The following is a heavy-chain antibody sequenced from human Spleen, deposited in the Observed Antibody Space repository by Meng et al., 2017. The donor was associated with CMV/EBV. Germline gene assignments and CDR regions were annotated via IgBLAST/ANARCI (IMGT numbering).Heavy chain of an antibody. V-gene: IGHV1-46*01. Sequence: ASVQVSCKASGYTFITYYIHWVRQAPGQGLEWMGRINPDGGTKTYAQKFQDRVTLTSDTSTSTVYMELSSLRSEDTAVYYCTRDLVGYDAFDIWGQGTMVTVSS. D-gene: IGHD3-22*01. CDR1: GYTFITYY. J-gene: IGHJ3*02. CDR3: TRDLVGYDAFDI. CDR2: INPDGGTK.